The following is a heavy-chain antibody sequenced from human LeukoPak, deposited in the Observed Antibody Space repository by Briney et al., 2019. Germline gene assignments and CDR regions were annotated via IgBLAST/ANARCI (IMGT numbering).Heavy chain of an antibody. CDR1: GFTFSSYA. D-gene: IGHD6-19*01. CDR2: ISGSGGST. Sequence: QPGGSLRLSCAASGFTFSSYAMSWVRQAPGKGLEWVSAISGSGGSTYYADSVKGRFTISRDNAKNSLYLQMNSLRDDDTAVYYCARDAYSSGWYEMGYWGQGTLVTVSS. V-gene: IGHV3-23*01. CDR3: ARDAYSSGWYEMGY. J-gene: IGHJ4*02.